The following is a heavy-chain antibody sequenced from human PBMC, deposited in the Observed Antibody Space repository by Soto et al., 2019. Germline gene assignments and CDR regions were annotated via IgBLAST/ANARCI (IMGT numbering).Heavy chain of an antibody. V-gene: IGHV5-10-1*01. Sequence: DSLNRSCAGSVDRFHDYLLSLGRQMPGTGLEWMGRIDPSDSYRTYSPSFQGHVTISVDKSITTAYLQWSSLKASDTAIYYCSIRRTRHHNYSMDGWDPGITVT. CDR2: IDPSDSYR. CDR1: VDRFHDYL. CDR3: SIRRTRHHNYSMDG. D-gene: IGHD3-10*01. J-gene: IGHJ6*02.